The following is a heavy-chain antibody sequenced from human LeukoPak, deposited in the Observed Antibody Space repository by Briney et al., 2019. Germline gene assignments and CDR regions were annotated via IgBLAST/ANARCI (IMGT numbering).Heavy chain of an antibody. Sequence: GGSLRLSCAASGFTFSSYSRNWVRQAPGKGLEGFPSISSSSSYIYYAHSGKGRFTIFRDNAKSSLYLQMNSLRAEDTAVYYCARDKEYSSGPIDYWGQGTLVTVSS. V-gene: IGHV3-21*01. J-gene: IGHJ4*02. CDR1: GFTFSSYS. CDR3: ARDKEYSSGPIDY. D-gene: IGHD6-19*01. CDR2: ISSSSSYI.